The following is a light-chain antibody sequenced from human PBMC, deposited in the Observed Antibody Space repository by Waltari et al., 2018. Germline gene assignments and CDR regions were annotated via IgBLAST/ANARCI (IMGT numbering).Light chain of an antibody. V-gene: IGLV2-23*01. Sequence: QSALAQAASVSGFPELSITISCNGTSSNIGRYNLVSWYQHHPDKAPKLFIYQGTKRLSGVSNRFSGSTSGNTASLTVTELQSEDEADYYCCSYAGDNTWIFGGGTRLSVL. J-gene: IGLJ2*01. CDR3: CSYAGDNTWI. CDR1: SSNIGRYNL. CDR2: QGT.